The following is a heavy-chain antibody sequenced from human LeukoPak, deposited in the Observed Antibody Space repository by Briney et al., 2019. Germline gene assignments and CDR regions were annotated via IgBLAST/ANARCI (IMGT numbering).Heavy chain of an antibody. J-gene: IGHJ2*01. Sequence: GASVKVSCKASGYTFTSYYMHWVRQAPGQALEWMGIINPSGGSTSYAQKFQGRVTMTRDTSTSTVYMELSSLRSEDTAVYYCARDRPVNDFWSGYFNWYFDLWGRGTLVTVSS. V-gene: IGHV1-46*01. D-gene: IGHD3-3*01. CDR1: GYTFTSYY. CDR3: ARDRPVNDFWSGYFNWYFDL. CDR2: INPSGGST.